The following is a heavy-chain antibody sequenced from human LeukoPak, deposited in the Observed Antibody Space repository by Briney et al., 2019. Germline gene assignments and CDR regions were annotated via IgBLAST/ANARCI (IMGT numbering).Heavy chain of an antibody. CDR2: IYYSGST. J-gene: IGHJ3*02. D-gene: IGHD6-19*01. CDR3: AREGSSSGWRPFDI. V-gene: IGHV4-31*01. CDR1: GGSISSGGYY. Sequence: SQTLSLTCTVSGGSISSGGYYWSWIRQHPGKGLEWIGYIYYSGSTYYNPSLKSQVTISVDTSKNQFSLKLSSVTAAGTAVYYCAREGSSSGWRPFDIWGQGTVVTVSS.